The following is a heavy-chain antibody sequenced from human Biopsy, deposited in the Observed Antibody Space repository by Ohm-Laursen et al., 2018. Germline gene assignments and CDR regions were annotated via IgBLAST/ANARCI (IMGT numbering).Heavy chain of an antibody. D-gene: IGHD2-21*01. CDR3: ARSGELHCLWYFDF. Sequence: SLRLSCAASGFTFQDHAMHWVRQAPGKGLEWVSGISWNSGSINYAVSVQGRFTISRDNAKNSLYLQMNSLRVEDTALYFCARSGELHCLWYFDFWGQGALVTVSS. J-gene: IGHJ4*02. CDR1: GFTFQDHA. CDR2: ISWNSGSI. V-gene: IGHV3-9*01.